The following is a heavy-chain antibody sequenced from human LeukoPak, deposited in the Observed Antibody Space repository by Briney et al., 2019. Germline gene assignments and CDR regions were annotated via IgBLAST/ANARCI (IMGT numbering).Heavy chain of an antibody. CDR3: ARGSSGYYDY. J-gene: IGHJ4*02. D-gene: IGHD3-22*01. Sequence: GGSLRLSCAASGFTFSNYGMHWVRQAPGKGLEWAAFIRSDGNNKNYVDSVKGRFTISRDNSKNTLFLQMNSLRPEDTAVYYCARGSSGYYDYWGQGTLVTVSS. V-gene: IGHV3-30*02. CDR1: GFTFSNYG. CDR2: IRSDGNNK.